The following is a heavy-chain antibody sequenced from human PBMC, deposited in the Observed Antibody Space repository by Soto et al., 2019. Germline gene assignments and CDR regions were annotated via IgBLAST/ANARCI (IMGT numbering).Heavy chain of an antibody. Sequence: QLQLQESGPGLVKPSETLSLTCTVSGGSISSSSYYWGWIRQPPGKGLEWIGSIYYSGSTYYNPSLKSRGTISGDTSKNQFSLKLSAVTAADTAVYYCASHGYSGYDLGGPFDYWGQGTLVTVSS. CDR2: IYYSGST. V-gene: IGHV4-39*01. D-gene: IGHD5-12*01. J-gene: IGHJ4*02. CDR3: ASHGYSGYDLGGPFDY. CDR1: GGSISSSSYY.